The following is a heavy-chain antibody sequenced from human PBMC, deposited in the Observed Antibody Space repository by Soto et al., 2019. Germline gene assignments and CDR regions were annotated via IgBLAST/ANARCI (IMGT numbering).Heavy chain of an antibody. CDR1: GGSISSGGYT. V-gene: IGHV4-30-2*01. CDR2: IYHSGST. CDR3: ARAWVWSDYGMDV. D-gene: IGHD3-3*01. Sequence: QLQLQQSGSGLVKPSQTLSLTCAVSGGSISSGGYTWSWIPQPPGMGLDWIGYIYHSGSTYYNPSLKIRVTKAADRSKNRFSLKLSPATAAATAVYSCARAWVWSDYGMDVWGQGTTVTVSS. J-gene: IGHJ6*02.